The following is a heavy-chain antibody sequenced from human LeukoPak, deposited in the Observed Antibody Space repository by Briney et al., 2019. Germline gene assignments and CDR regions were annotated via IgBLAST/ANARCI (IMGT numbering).Heavy chain of an antibody. D-gene: IGHD2-2*01. V-gene: IGHV1-18*01. J-gene: IGHJ4*02. Sequence: ASVKVSCKASGYTFSSYGISWVRQAPGQGLEWMGWVSTYNGDTNYAQRVQGRVTMTTDTSTSTAYMELRSLRSDDTAVYYCARVAPRDIVVVPAVFDYWGQGTLVTVSS. CDR2: VSTYNGDT. CDR1: GYTFSSYG. CDR3: ARVAPRDIVVVPAVFDY.